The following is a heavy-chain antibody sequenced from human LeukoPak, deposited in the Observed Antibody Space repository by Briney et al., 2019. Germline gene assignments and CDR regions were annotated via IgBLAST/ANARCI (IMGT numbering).Heavy chain of an antibody. Sequence: GGSLRLSCAASRFTFSSYWMSWVRQAPGKGLEWVANIKQDGSEKYYVDSVKGRFTISRDNAKNSLYLQMNSLRAEDTAVYYCARELSFGYCSGGSCYSYFDYWGQGTLVTVSS. D-gene: IGHD2-15*01. CDR1: RFTFSSYW. J-gene: IGHJ4*02. V-gene: IGHV3-7*01. CDR3: ARELSFGYCSGGSCYSYFDY. CDR2: IKQDGSEK.